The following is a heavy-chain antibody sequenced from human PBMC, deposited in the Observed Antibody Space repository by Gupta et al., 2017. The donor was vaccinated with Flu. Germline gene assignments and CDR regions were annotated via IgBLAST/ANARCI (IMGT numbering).Heavy chain of an antibody. D-gene: IGHD6-13*01. J-gene: IGHJ4*02. V-gene: IGHV3-33*01. CDR3: ARDRSSWYGAFDY. CDR1: GFTFSSYG. CDR2: IWYDGSNK. Sequence: QVQLVESGGGVVQPGRSLRLSCAASGFTFSSYGLHWVRQAPGKGLEWVAVIWYDGSNKYYADSVKGRFTISRDNSKNTLYLQMNSLRAEDTAVYYCARDRSSWYGAFDYWGQGTLVTVSS.